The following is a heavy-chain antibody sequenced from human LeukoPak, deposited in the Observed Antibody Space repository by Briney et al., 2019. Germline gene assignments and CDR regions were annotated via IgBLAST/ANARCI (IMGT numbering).Heavy chain of an antibody. D-gene: IGHD6-13*01. J-gene: IGHJ6*03. CDR1: GFTFSSYW. CDR2: IKQDGSEK. CDR3: ARGKQQPGGYHYYYMDV. Sequence: PGGSLRLSCGASGFTFSSYWMSWVRQAPGKGLEWVANIKQDGSEKYYVDSVKGRFTISRDNARNSLYLQMDSLRAEDTALYYCARGKQQPGGYHYYYMDVWGKGTTVTVSS. V-gene: IGHV3-7*04.